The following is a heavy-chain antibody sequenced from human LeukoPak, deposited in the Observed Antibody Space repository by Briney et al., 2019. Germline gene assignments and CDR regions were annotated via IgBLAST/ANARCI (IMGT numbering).Heavy chain of an antibody. Sequence: PSETLSLTCTVSGGSINSYYWTWIRQPPGKGLGWIANVYNSGSTNYNPSLKSRVTISVDMFKNQFSLKLTSVTAADTAVYYCARLRSGMDVWGQGTTVTVSS. V-gene: IGHV4-59*01. J-gene: IGHJ6*02. CDR2: VYNSGST. CDR3: ARLRSGMDV. CDR1: GGSINSYY.